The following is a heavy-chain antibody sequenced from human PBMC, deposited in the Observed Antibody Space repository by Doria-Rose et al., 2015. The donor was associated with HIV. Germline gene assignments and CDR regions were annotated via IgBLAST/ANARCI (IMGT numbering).Heavy chain of an antibody. Sequence: QVTLKESDPALVKPTETLTLTCTVSGVSLSSPGMGVSWIRQPPGKALEWLANIFSDDDRSYTTSLKSRLTITSGTSISQVVLTMTDMDPVDTATYYCARIKSSRWYHKYYFDFWGKGTLVIVSA. V-gene: IGHV2-26*01. CDR1: GVSLSSPGMG. CDR3: ARIKSSRWYHKYYFDF. J-gene: IGHJ4*02. CDR2: IFSDDDR. D-gene: IGHD6-13*01.